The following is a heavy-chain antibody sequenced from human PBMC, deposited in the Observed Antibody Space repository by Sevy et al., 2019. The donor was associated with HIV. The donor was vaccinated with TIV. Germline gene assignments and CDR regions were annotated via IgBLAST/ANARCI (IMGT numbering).Heavy chain of an antibody. V-gene: IGHV3-7*03. CDR3: ARGSLISYCSGGSCYFDY. CDR1: GFTFSSYW. D-gene: IGHD2-15*01. J-gene: IGHJ4*02. CDR2: IKQDGSEK. Sequence: GGSLRLSCAASGFTFSSYWMSWVRQAPGKGLEWVANIKQDGSEKYYEDSVKGRFTISRDNAKNSLYLQMNSLRAEDTAVYYCARGSLISYCSGGSCYFDYWGQGTLVTVSS.